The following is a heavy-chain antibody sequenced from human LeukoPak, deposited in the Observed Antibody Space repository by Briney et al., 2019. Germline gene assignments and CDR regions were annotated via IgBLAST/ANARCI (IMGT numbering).Heavy chain of an antibody. J-gene: IGHJ4*02. V-gene: IGHV3-48*03. CDR1: GFTFSSYE. D-gene: IGHD6-19*01. CDR2: ISSSGSTI. CDR3: AKDSYISGWGSYSDY. Sequence: QPGGSLRLSCAASGFTFSSYEMNAVRQAPGEGLEWVSYISSSGSTIYYADPVKGGLPISRENDKNSLYLQMNRLTAEDTAVYYCAKDSYISGWGSYSDYWGQGALVTVSS.